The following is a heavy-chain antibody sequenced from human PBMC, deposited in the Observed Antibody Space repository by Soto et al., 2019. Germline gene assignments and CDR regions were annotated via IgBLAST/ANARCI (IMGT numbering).Heavy chain of an antibody. CDR1: GGTVSSNSVA. Sequence: PSQTLSLTCVGSGGTVSSNSVAWNWVRQSPSRGLEWLGRTYYRSRWYSDYAVSVRSRIDINADTSKNQVSLQLNSVTPEDTAVYYCARSEEDSDYYYYGMDVWGQGXTVTV. J-gene: IGHJ6*02. D-gene: IGHD2-15*01. V-gene: IGHV6-1*01. CDR2: TYYRSRWYS. CDR3: ARSEEDSDYYYYGMDV.